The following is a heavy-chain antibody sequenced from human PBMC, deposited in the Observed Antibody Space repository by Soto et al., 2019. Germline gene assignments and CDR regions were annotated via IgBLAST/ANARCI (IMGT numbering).Heavy chain of an antibody. D-gene: IGHD3-22*01. V-gene: IGHV3-23*01. CDR2: ISGSGGST. CDR3: AKDLPGVVAQDVDAFDI. Sequence: GGSLRLSCAASGFTFSSYAMSWVRQAPGKGLEWVSAISGSGGSTYYADSVKGRFTISRDNSKNTLYLQMNSLRAEDTAVYYCAKDLPGVVAQDVDAFDIWGQGTMVTVSS. J-gene: IGHJ3*02. CDR1: GFTFSSYA.